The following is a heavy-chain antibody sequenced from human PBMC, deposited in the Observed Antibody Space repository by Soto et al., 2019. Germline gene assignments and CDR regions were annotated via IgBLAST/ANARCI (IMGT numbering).Heavy chain of an antibody. CDR2: MNPNSGNT. V-gene: IGHV1-8*01. CDR3: ATSDSSSWYRWYYYSYGMDV. J-gene: IGHJ6*02. Sequence: QVQLVQSGAEVKKPGASVKVSCKASGYTCTSYDINWVRQATGQGLEWMGWMNPNSGNTGYAQKFQGRVTMTRNTSISTAYMELSSLRSEDTAVYYCATSDSSSWYRWYYYSYGMDVWGQGTTVTVSS. D-gene: IGHD6-13*01. CDR1: GYTCTSYD.